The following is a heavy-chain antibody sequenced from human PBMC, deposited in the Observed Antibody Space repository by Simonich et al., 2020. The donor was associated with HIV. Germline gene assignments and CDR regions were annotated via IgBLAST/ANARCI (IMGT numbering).Heavy chain of an antibody. D-gene: IGHD5-18*01. CDR1: GFTFSDYY. CDR2: ISSSGSIK. CDR3: AGEFRGSYGLLYYYDGMDV. J-gene: IGHJ6*02. Sequence: VQLVESGGDLVKPVGSLRLSCAASGFTFSDYYMSWIRQAPGKGLEWVSYISSSGSIKYYADSVKGRFTISRDNAKNSLYLQMNSLSDEDTAVYYGAGEFRGSYGLLYYYDGMDVWGQGTTVTVSS. V-gene: IGHV3-11*01.